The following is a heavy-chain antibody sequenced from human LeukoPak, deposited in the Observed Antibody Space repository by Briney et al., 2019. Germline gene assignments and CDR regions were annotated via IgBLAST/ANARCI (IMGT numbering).Heavy chain of an antibody. CDR3: ARGGDFWSGYYPVDY. V-gene: IGHV4-34*01. Sequence: SETLSLTCAVYGGSFSGYYWSWVRQPPGKGLEWIGEINHSGSTNYNPSLKSRVTISVDTSKNQFSLKLSSVTAADTAVYYCARGGDFWSGYYPVDYWGQGTLVTASS. CDR2: INHSGST. CDR1: GGSFSGYY. J-gene: IGHJ4*02. D-gene: IGHD3-3*01.